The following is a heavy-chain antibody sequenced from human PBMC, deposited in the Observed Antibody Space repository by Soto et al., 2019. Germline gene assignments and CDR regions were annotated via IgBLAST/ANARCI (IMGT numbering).Heavy chain of an antibody. CDR1: GFSLSTSGMC. Sequence: SGPTLVNATQTLTLTCTFSGFSLSTSGMCVSWIRQPPGKALEWLARIDWDDDKYYSTSLKTRLTISKDTSKNQVVLTMTNMDPVDTATYYCARYRPSGGGPRLDYWGQGTLVTVSS. V-gene: IGHV2-70*11. J-gene: IGHJ4*02. CDR2: IDWDDDK. D-gene: IGHD5-12*01. CDR3: ARYRPSGGGPRLDY.